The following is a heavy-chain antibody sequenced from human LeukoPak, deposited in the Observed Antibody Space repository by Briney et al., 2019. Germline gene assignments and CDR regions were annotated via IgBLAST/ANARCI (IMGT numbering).Heavy chain of an antibody. CDR3: ARDLRYCSGGSCYRDAFDI. Sequence: PSETLSLTCTVSGGSISSYYWSWIRQPPGKGLEWIGYIYYSGSTNYNPSLKSRVTISVDTSKNQFSLKLSSVTAADTAVYYCARDLRYCSGGSCYRDAFDIWGQGTMVTVSS. V-gene: IGHV4-59*01. J-gene: IGHJ3*02. CDR2: IYYSGST. D-gene: IGHD2-15*01. CDR1: GGSISSYY.